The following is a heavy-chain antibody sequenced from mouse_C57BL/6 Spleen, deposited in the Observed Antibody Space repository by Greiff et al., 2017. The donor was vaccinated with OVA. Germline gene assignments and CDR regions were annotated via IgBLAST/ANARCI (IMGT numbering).Heavy chain of an antibody. Sequence: QVQLQQPGAELVRPGSSVKLSCKASGYTFTSYWMHWVKQRPIQGLEWIGNIDPSDSETYYNQKFKDKATLTVDKSSSTAYMQLSSLTSEDSSVYYCASASDYYGSLDYWGQGTTLTVSS. CDR3: ASASDYYGSLDY. V-gene: IGHV1-52*01. CDR1: GYTFTSYW. CDR2: IDPSDSET. D-gene: IGHD1-1*01. J-gene: IGHJ2*01.